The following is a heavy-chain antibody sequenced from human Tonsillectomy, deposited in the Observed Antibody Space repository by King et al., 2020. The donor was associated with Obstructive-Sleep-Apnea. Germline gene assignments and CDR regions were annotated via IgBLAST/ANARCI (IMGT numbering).Heavy chain of an antibody. Sequence: VQLVQSGTEVKKPGASVKVSCKASGYTFTSYGISWVRQAPGQGLEWMGWISAYNGNTNYAQKLQGRVTMTTDTSTSTAYMELRSLRSDDTAVYYCARDVPGAVRAIVITPFDYWGQGTLVTVSS. V-gene: IGHV1-18*04. J-gene: IGHJ4*02. CDR3: ARDVPGAVRAIVITPFDY. CDR1: GYTFTSYG. CDR2: ISAYNGNT. D-gene: IGHD3-16*01.